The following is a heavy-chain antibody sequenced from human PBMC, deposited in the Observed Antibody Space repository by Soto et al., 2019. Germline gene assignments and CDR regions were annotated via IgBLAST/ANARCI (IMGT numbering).Heavy chain of an antibody. CDR2: IYYSGST. V-gene: IGHV4-39*01. D-gene: IGHD6-6*01. CDR3: ASALVIYYFDY. CDR1: GGSISGSSYY. J-gene: IGHJ4*02. Sequence: SETLSLTCTVSGGSISGSSYYWGWIRQPPGKGLEWIGSIYYSGSTYYDPSLKSRVTISVDTSKNQFSLKLSAVTAADTAVYYCASALVIYYFDYWGQGTLVTVSS.